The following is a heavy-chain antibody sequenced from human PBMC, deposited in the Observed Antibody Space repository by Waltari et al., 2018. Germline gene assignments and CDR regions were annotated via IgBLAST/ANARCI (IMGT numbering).Heavy chain of an antibody. CDR3: ARVVVVTATLRYYYYGMDV. CDR1: GGTFSSYT. Sequence: QVQLVQSGAEVKKPGSSVKVSCKASGGTFSSYTIRWVRQAPGQGLEWMGRIIPILGIANYAQKFQGRVTITADKSTSTAYMELSSLRSEDTAVYYCARVVVVTATLRYYYYGMDVWGQGTTVTVSS. D-gene: IGHD2-21*02. J-gene: IGHJ6*02. V-gene: IGHV1-69*02. CDR2: IIPILGIA.